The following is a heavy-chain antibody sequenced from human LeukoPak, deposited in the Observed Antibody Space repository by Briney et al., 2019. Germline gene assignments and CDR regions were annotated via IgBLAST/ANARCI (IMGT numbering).Heavy chain of an antibody. CDR1: GCTFTSYG. Sequence: RASVKVSCKASGCTFTSYGISWVRQAPGQGLEWMGWISAYNGNTNYAQKLQGRVTMTTDTSTSTAYMELRSLRSDDTAVYYCARDRATMVRGVTKIDYWGQGTLVTVSS. J-gene: IGHJ4*02. CDR3: ARDRATMVRGVTKIDY. CDR2: ISAYNGNT. D-gene: IGHD3-10*01. V-gene: IGHV1-18*01.